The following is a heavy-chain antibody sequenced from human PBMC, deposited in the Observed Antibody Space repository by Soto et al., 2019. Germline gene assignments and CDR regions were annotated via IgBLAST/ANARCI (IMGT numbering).Heavy chain of an antibody. D-gene: IGHD6-13*01. CDR3: ARDSGAKLSSS. CDR1: GVTFSSYR. CDR2: IVPIYRTA. J-gene: IGHJ4*02. V-gene: IGHV1-69*13. Sequence: ASVKVSCKASGVTFSSYRINWVRQAPGQGLEWVGGIVPIYRTADYAQKFQGRVTITADESARTAYLEVRSLKSQDTAVYYCARDSGAKLSSSWGQGTLVTVSS.